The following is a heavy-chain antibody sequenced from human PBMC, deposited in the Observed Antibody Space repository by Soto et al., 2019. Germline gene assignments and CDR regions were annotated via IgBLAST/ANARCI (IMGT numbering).Heavy chain of an antibody. D-gene: IGHD6-25*01. V-gene: IGHV4-39*01. Sequence: QLRLQESGPGLVKPSETLSLTCTVSGGSVSNGSYSWAWIRQSPGKGLEWLVTAYHSGSINYNPSLKRRVTISVDTSKNQFSLKLNSVTAADTAVYYALSAPRLGVDVWGRGTTVTVSS. CDR3: LSAPRLGVDV. J-gene: IGHJ6*02. CDR2: AYHSGSI. CDR1: GGSVSNGSYS.